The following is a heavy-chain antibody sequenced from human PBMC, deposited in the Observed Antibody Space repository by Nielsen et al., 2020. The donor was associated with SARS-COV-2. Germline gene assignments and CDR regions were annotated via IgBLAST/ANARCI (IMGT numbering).Heavy chain of an antibody. CDR3: ARRYYFDTLLDP. CDR1: GYNFVSYW. Sequence: GGSLRLSCKASGYNFVSYWIGWVRQQPGKGLEWRGIIYPADSVTIYSPSFQGRVTISVDQSISTAYLQWSSLEASDTAIYYCARRYYFDTLLDPWGQGALVTVSS. J-gene: IGHJ5*02. V-gene: IGHV5-51*01. CDR2: IYPADSVT. D-gene: IGHD3-9*01.